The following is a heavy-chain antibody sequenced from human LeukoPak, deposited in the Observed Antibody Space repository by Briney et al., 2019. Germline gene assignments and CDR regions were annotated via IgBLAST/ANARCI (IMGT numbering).Heavy chain of an antibody. V-gene: IGHV3-23*01. J-gene: IGHJ4*02. CDR3: AKKMASNTNCFDY. CDR1: GFTFSSLS. CDR2: IGASGGST. Sequence: GGSLRLSCAASGFTFSSLSMNWVRQAPGKGLEWVSSIGASGGSTFYADSVKGRFTISRDNSKNTLYLQMNSLRAEDTAVYYCAKKMASNTNCFDYWGQGTLVTVS. D-gene: IGHD5-24*01.